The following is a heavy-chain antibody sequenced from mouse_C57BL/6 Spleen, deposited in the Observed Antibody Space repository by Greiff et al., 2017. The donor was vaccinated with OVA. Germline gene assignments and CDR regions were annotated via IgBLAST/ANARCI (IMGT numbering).Heavy chain of an antibody. D-gene: IGHD1-1*01. J-gene: IGHJ3*01. CDR3: ASPPYYGSSYLAY. Sequence: VQLPPPGAELVMPGASVTLSCKASGYTFTSFWMHWVKQTPGQGLEWIGEIDPADSYTKYNQKFKGKSTLTVDKSSSTAYMQLSSLTSEDSAVYYCASPPYYGSSYLAYWGQGTLVTVSA. CDR1: GYTFTSFW. V-gene: IGHV1-69*01. CDR2: IDPADSYT.